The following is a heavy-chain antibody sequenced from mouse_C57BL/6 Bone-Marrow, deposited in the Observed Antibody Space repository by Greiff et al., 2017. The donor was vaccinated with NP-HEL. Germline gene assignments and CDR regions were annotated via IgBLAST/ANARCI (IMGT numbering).Heavy chain of an antibody. CDR1: GYSFTGYY. CDR2: IIPSTGGT. Sequence: EVQLQQSGPELVKPGASVKISCKASGYSFTGYYMNWVKQSPEKSLEWIGEIIPSTGGTTYNQKFKAKATLTVDKSSSTAYMQLKSLTSEDSAVYYCARGGYGNYSWFAYWGQGTLVTVSA. V-gene: IGHV1-42*01. J-gene: IGHJ3*01. CDR3: ARGGYGNYSWFAY. D-gene: IGHD2-1*01.